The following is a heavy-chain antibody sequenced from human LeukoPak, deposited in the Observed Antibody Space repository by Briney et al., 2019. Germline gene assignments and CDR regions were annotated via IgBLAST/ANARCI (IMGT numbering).Heavy chain of an antibody. CDR3: ARDRAVYSDSRGYYPDAFDI. D-gene: IGHD3-22*01. J-gene: IGHJ3*02. V-gene: IGHV3-21*01. CDR1: GFTFSSYN. CDR2: ISGRSNYI. Sequence: PGGSLRLSCAASGFTFSSYNMNWVRQAPGKGLEWVSSISGRSNYIYLADSLKGRFTISRDNAKNSLYLQMNSLRAEDTAMYYCARDRAVYSDSRGYYPDAFDIWGQGTMVTVSS.